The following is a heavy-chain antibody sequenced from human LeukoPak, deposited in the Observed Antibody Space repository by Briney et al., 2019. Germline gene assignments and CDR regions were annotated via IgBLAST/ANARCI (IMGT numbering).Heavy chain of an antibody. V-gene: IGHV3-23*01. CDR1: GFTFSSYA. CDR2: ISGSGGST. Sequence: GGSLRLSCAASGFTFSSYAMSWVRQAPGKGLEWVSAISGSGGSTYYADSVKGRFTISRDNSKNTLYLQMNSLRAEDTAEYNCAKDRCSGSYCAFDIWGQGTMVTVSS. CDR3: AKDRCSGSYCAFDI. D-gene: IGHD1-26*01. J-gene: IGHJ3*02.